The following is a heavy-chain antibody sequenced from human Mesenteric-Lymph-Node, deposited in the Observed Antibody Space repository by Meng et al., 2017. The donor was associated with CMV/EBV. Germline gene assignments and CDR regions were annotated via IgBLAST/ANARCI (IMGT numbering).Heavy chain of an antibody. D-gene: IGHD3-16*01. CDR1: KFTFSDYA. CDR3: ARELGHYDYVWGSFSTNDYYYYGMDV. J-gene: IGHJ6*02. Sequence: GGSLRLSCAASKFTFSDYAMHWVRQAPGKGLEWVAVISYDGSKTYYADSVKGRFTISRDNSKSTLYLQMNSLRAEDTAVYYCARELGHYDYVWGSFSTNDYYYYGMDVWGQGTTVTVSS. V-gene: IGHV3-30-3*01. CDR2: ISYDGSKT.